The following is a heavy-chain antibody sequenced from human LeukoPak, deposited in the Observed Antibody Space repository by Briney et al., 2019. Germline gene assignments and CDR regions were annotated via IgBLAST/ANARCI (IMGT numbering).Heavy chain of an antibody. CDR3: AREASWYFDL. Sequence: GGSLRPSCAASGFTFSSYSMNWVRQAPGKGLEWVSSISSSSSYIYYADSVKGRFTISRDNAKSSLYLQMNSLKAEDTAIYYCAREASWYFDLWGRGTLVTVSS. J-gene: IGHJ2*01. CDR2: ISSSSSYI. CDR1: GFTFSSYS. V-gene: IGHV3-21*01.